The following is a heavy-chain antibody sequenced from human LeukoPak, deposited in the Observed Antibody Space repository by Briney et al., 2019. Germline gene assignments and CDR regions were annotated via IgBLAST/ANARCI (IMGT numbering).Heavy chain of an antibody. CDR1: GYTFTGYY. Sequence: GASVKVSCKASGYTFTGYYMHWVRQAPGQGLEWMGWINPNSGGTNYAQKFQGRVTMTRDTSISTAYMELSRLRSDDTAVYYCARDVGMVRRVIRVSDNWFDPWGQGTLVTVSS. D-gene: IGHD3-10*01. J-gene: IGHJ5*02. CDR3: ARDVGMVRRVIRVSDNWFDP. V-gene: IGHV1-2*02. CDR2: INPNSGGT.